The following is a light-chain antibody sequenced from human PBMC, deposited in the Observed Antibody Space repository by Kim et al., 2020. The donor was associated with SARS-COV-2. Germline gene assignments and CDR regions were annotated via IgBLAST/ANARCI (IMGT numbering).Light chain of an antibody. CDR3: QSRDSGGNVV. Sequence: SSELTQDPAVSVALGQTVRITSQGDSLRSYYATWYQQKPRQAPVLVIYGRNNRPSGIPDRFSGSTSGNTASLTISGAQAEDEADFYCQSRDSGGNVVFGGDTKVTVL. V-gene: IGLV3-19*01. CDR2: GRN. CDR1: SLRSYY. J-gene: IGLJ2*01.